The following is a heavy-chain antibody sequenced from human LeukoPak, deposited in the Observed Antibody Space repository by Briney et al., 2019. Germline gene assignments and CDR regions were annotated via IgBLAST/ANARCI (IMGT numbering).Heavy chain of an antibody. CDR1: GFTFSSYG. D-gene: IGHD6-6*01. J-gene: IGHJ6*02. Sequence: GGSLRLSCAASGFTFSSYGMHWVRQAPGKGLEWVAVISYDVSNKYYADSVKGRFTISRDNSKNTLYLQMNSLRAEDTAVYYCAKDIAARNYYYYGMDVWGQGTTVTVSS. V-gene: IGHV3-30*18. CDR2: ISYDVSNK. CDR3: AKDIAARNYYYYGMDV.